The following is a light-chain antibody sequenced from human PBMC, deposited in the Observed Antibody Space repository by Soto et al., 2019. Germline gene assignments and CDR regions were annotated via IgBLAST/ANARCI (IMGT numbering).Light chain of an antibody. V-gene: IGLV1-44*01. CDR3: AVWDDSLNVVV. CDR1: SSNIGRNI. CDR2: SNN. Sequence: QSVLTQPPSASGTPGQRVTISCSGSSSNIGRNIVNWYQQLPGTAPKLLIYSNNQRPSGVPDRFSGSKSGTSAFLAISGLQSEDEADYYCAVWDDSLNVVVFGGGTKLTVL. J-gene: IGLJ2*01.